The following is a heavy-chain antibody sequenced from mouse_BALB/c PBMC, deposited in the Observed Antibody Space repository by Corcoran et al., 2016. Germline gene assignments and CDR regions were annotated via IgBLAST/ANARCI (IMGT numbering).Heavy chain of an antibody. V-gene: IGHV1-81*01. Sequence: QVQLQQSGPELVKPGASVKMSCKPSGYTFTDYVISWVKQRTGQGLEWIGEIYPGSGSTYYNEKFKGKATLTADKSSNTAYMQLSSLTSEDSAVYVCALRYYFDYGGQGTTLTVSS. CDR3: ALRYYFDY. D-gene: IGHD1-1*01. CDR1: GYTFTDYV. CDR2: IYPGSGST. J-gene: IGHJ2*01.